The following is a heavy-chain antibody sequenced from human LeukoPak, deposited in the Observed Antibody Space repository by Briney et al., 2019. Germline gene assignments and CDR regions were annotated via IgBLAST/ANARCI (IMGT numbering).Heavy chain of an antibody. CDR3: ARLSSRWGGYFDY. D-gene: IGHD3-16*01. J-gene: IGHJ4*02. V-gene: IGHV5-51*01. Sequence: GESLKISCKGSGYSFTNYWIGWVRQMPGKGLEWVGIIHPGDSDTRFSLSFQGQVTISADKSISTAYLQWSSLKASDTAMYYCARLSSRWGGYFDYWGQGTLVTVSS. CDR2: IHPGDSDT. CDR1: GYSFTNYW.